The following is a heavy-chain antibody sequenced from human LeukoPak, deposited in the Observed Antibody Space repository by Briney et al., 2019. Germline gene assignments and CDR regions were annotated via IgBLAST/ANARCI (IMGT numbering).Heavy chain of an antibody. CDR1: GFTFSSYA. J-gene: IGHJ4*02. V-gene: IGHV3-23*01. CDR2: ISGSGGST. D-gene: IGHD6-6*01. Sequence: PGGSLRLSCAASGFTFSSYAMSWVRQAPGKGLEWVSAISGSGGSTYYADSVKGQFTISRDNSKNTLYLQMNSLRAEDTAVYYCAKDGYSSSSRDFGYWGQGTLVTVSS. CDR3: AKDGYSSSSRDFGY.